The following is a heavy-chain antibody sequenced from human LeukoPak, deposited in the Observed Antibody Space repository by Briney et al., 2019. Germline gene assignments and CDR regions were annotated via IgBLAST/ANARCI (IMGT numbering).Heavy chain of an antibody. Sequence: ASVKASCKASGYTFTSYGISWVRQAPGQGLEWMGWISAYNGNTNYAQKLQGRVTMTTDTSTSTAYMELRSLRSDDTAVYYCARDDGYIKRLPPRMDVWGQGTTVTVSS. CDR1: GYTFTSYG. D-gene: IGHD6-13*01. CDR2: ISAYNGNT. CDR3: ARDDGYIKRLPPRMDV. J-gene: IGHJ6*02. V-gene: IGHV1-18*01.